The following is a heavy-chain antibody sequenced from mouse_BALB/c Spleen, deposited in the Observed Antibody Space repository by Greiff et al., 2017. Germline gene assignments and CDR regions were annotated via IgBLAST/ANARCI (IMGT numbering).Heavy chain of an antibody. CDR2: ISYSGST. V-gene: IGHV3-2*02. Sequence: DVKLQESGPGLVKPSQSLSLTCTVTGYSITSDYAWNWIRQFPGNKLEWMGYISYSGSTSYNPSLKSRISITRDTSKNQFFLQLNSVTTEDTATYYCALITTVPYWGQGTLVTVSA. J-gene: IGHJ3*01. CDR3: ALITTVPY. CDR1: GYSITSDYA. D-gene: IGHD1-1*01.